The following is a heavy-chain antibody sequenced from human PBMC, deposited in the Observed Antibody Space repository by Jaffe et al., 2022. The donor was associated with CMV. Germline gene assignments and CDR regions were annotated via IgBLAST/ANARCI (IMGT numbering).Heavy chain of an antibody. D-gene: IGHD5-18*01. J-gene: IGHJ5*02. Sequence: QLQLQESGPGLVKPSETLSLTCTVSGGSISSSSYYWGWIRQPPGKGLEWIGSIYYSGSTYYNPSLKSRVTISVDTSKNQFSLKLSSVTAADTAVYYCARHYQSYSYGYYNWFDPWGQGTLVTVSS. V-gene: IGHV4-39*01. CDR1: GGSISSSSYY. CDR2: IYYSGST. CDR3: ARHYQSYSYGYYNWFDP.